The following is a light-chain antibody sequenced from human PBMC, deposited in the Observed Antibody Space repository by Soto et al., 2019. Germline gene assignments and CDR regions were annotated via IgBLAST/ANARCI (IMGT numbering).Light chain of an antibody. J-gene: IGLJ1*01. CDR3: SSYTSSNTYV. V-gene: IGLV2-14*01. CDR1: SSDVGGYNY. CDR2: DVS. Sequence: QSVLTQPASVSGSPGQSITISCTGTSSDVGGYNYVSWYQQRPGKAPKLMIYDVSNRPSGVSNRFSGSKSGNTASLTISGLQAEDEADYYCSSYTSSNTYVFGTGTKVTV.